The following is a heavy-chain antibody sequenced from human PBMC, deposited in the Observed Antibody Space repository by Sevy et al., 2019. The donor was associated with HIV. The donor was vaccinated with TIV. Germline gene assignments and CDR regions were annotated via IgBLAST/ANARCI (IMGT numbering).Heavy chain of an antibody. CDR2: ISYDGSNK. D-gene: IGHD6-19*01. Sequence: GGSLRLSCAASGFTFSSYAMHWVRQAPGKGLEWVAVISYDGSNKYYAHSVKGRFTISRDNSKNTLYLQMNSLRAEDTAVYYCARDRSQAGGWLFDYWGQGTLVTVSS. CDR1: GFTFSSYA. V-gene: IGHV3-30-3*01. CDR3: ARDRSQAGGWLFDY. J-gene: IGHJ4*02.